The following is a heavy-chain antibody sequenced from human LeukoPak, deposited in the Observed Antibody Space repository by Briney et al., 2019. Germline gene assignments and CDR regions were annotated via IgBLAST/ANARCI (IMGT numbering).Heavy chain of an antibody. CDR2: ISGGGGTI. CDR1: GLTFSTYV. J-gene: IGHJ5*02. V-gene: IGHV3-23*01. CDR3: AGRVAFDP. Sequence: GGSLRLSCAASGLTFSTYVMGWVRQAPGKGLEWVSSISGGGGTIFYTDSVKGRFSISRDNFKNTLYLQMNSLRAEDTAVYYCAGRVAFDPWGQGTLVTVSS.